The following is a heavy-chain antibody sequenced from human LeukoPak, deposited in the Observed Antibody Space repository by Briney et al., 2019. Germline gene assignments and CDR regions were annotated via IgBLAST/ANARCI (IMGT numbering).Heavy chain of an antibody. D-gene: IGHD5-12*01. CDR3: ARQIVATHVFYMDV. Sequence: PSETLSLTCTVSGGSISSSSYYWGWIRQPPGKGLEWIGSIYYSGRTYYNPSLKSRVTISVDTSKNQFSLKLSSVTAADTAVYYCARQIVATHVFYMDVWGKGTTVTVSS. CDR2: IYYSGRT. V-gene: IGHV4-39*07. CDR1: GGSISSSSYY. J-gene: IGHJ6*03.